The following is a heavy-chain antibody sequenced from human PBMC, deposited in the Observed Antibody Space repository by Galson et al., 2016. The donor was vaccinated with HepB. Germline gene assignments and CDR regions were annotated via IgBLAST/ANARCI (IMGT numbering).Heavy chain of an antibody. Sequence: SLRLSCAVSGFSVSINYMSWVRQAPGKGLEWVSVMYSGGGTSYADSVKCRFTISSDNSKNTLYLQMNSLRAEDTAVYYCTRVLQWFGERWFDPWGQGTLVTVSS. V-gene: IGHV3-53*01. D-gene: IGHD3-10*01. CDR3: TRVLQWFGERWFDP. J-gene: IGHJ5*02. CDR2: MYSGGGT. CDR1: GFSVSINY.